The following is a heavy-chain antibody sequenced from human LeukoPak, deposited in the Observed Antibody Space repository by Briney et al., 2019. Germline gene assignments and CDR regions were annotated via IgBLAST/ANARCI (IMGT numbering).Heavy chain of an antibody. Sequence: ASVKVSCKVSGYTLTELSMHWVRQAPGKGLEWVGGFDPEDGETIYAQKFQGRVTMTEDTSTDTAYMELSSLRSEDTAVYYCATDLGYCSGGSCDKDYWGQGTLVTVSS. D-gene: IGHD2-15*01. CDR1: GYTLTELS. V-gene: IGHV1-24*01. CDR3: ATDLGYCSGGSCDKDY. CDR2: FDPEDGET. J-gene: IGHJ4*02.